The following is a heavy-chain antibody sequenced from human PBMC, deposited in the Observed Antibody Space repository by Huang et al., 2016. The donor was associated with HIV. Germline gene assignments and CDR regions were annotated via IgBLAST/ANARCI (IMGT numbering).Heavy chain of an antibody. J-gene: IGHJ4*02. CDR1: EYTLTELS. CDR2: CDPEIGET. D-gene: IGHD3-9*01. Sequence: QVQLVQSRAEVKKPGASVKVSCKVSEYTLTELSIHWGRQPPGKGLEWMGGCDPEIGETIYAQKVQGRVTMTEDTATETAFMELSGLRPEDTAVYYSATGFDVFFDFWGQGTLVTVSS. V-gene: IGHV1-24*01. CDR3: ATGFDVFFDF.